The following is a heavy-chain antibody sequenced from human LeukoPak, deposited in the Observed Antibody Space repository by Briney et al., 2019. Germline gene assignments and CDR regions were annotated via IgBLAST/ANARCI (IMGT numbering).Heavy chain of an antibody. D-gene: IGHD6-13*01. Sequence: TGGSLRLSCAASGFTVSGYWMSWVRQAPGKGLEWVANIKQDGSEKNYVDSVKGRLTTSRDNAKNSLFLQMNSLRVEDTAVYYCARVSAAGTGFLDLWGRGTLVLVSA. CDR3: ARVSAAGTGFLDL. CDR2: IKQDGSEK. V-gene: IGHV3-7*01. J-gene: IGHJ2*01. CDR1: GFTVSGYW.